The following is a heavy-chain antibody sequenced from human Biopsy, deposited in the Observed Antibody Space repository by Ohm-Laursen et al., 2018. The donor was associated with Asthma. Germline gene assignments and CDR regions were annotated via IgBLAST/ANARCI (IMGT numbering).Heavy chain of an antibody. CDR3: ARIKIRIGAGTDRYFDL. D-gene: IGHD3-16*01. V-gene: IGHV1-2*06. Sequence: GSSVKVSCKASGYPFTDYYVHWVRQAPGQGFEWMGRIDPNSGGTNYAQKFLGRVTMTRDTPVNTAFMVLSRLRSDDTAVYYCARIKIRIGAGTDRYFDLWGRGTLVTVSS. CDR1: GYPFTDYY. CDR2: IDPNSGGT. J-gene: IGHJ2*01.